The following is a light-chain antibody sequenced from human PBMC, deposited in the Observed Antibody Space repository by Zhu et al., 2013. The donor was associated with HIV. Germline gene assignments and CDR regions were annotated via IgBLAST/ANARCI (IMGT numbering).Light chain of an antibody. CDR2: GAS. J-gene: IGKJ2*01. V-gene: IGKV1-16*01. CDR1: QAINKY. CDR3: QQSYSTPFT. Sequence: DIQMIQSPSSLSASVGDRVTITCRASQAINKYLAWFQQKPGKAPKSLIFGASNVHSGVPSRFSGSGSGTDFTLTISSLQPEDFATYYCQQSYSTPFTFGQGTKLEIK.